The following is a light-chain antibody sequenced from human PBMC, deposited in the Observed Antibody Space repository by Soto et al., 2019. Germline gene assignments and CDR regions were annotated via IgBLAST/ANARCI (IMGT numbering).Light chain of an antibody. Sequence: IVLTQSPGTLSLSPGERTTLSCRASQSVGSSLACYQQKPGQAPRLLIYDASNRATGIPARFSGRGSGTDFTLSISSLEPEDFALYSCQQSSNWPITFGQGTRLEIK. V-gene: IGKV3-11*01. CDR3: QQSSNWPIT. CDR1: QSVGSS. J-gene: IGKJ5*01. CDR2: DAS.